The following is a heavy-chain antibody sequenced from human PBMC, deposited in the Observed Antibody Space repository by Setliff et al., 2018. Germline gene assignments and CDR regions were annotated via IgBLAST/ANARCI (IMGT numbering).Heavy chain of an antibody. J-gene: IGHJ6*02. CDR2: IYHNGNT. CDR3: ARDRTAYSYGLDV. V-gene: IGHV4-59*02. CDR1: GGSVSPYF. D-gene: IGHD5-18*01. Sequence: TLSLTCTVSGGSVSPYFWSWIRQPPGKGLQWIGYIYHNGNTNFNPSLKSRVNMSIDTSKNQFALNLKSVTAADTAVYYCARDRTAYSYGLDVRGHGTTVTVSS.